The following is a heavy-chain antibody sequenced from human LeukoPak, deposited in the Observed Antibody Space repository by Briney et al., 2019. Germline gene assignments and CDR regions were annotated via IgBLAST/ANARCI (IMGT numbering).Heavy chain of an antibody. CDR2: INHSGST. J-gene: IGHJ4*02. CDR3: ARGTWSGYHPD. D-gene: IGHD3-3*01. CDR1: GGSFSGYY. V-gene: IGHV4-34*01. Sequence: SETLSLTCAVYGGSFSGYYWSWIRQPPGKGLEWIGEINHSGSTNYNPSLKSRVTISVDTSKNQFSLKLSSVTAADTAVYYCARGTWSGYHPDWGQGTLVTVSS.